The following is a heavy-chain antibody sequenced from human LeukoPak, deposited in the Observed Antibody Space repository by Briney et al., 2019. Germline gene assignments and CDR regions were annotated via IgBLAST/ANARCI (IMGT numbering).Heavy chain of an antibody. J-gene: IGHJ1*01. V-gene: IGHV3-30*04. CDR3: AKDRGTSWPGYFQY. CDR1: GFTFSSYA. CDR2: ISYDGSNK. Sequence: GRSLRLSCAASGFTFSSYAMHWVRQAPGKGLEWVAVISYDGSNKYYRDSVKGRFTISRDNSKNTLDLQMNNLRPEDTAVYYCAKDRGTSWPGYFQYWGQGTLVTVSS. D-gene: IGHD6-13*01.